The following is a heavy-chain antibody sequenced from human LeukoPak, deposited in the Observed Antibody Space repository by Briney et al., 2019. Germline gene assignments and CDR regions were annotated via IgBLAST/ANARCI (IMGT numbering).Heavy chain of an antibody. D-gene: IGHD6-19*01. J-gene: IGHJ3*02. CDR2: IYTTGST. Sequence: PSETLSLTCTVSGDSISTYYYNWIRQPAGKGLEGIGRIYTTGSTHYNPSLKSRVSISLDTSKNQIYLELSSVTAADTAIYYCAREGAVAVWNSFHIWGQGTMVAVSS. V-gene: IGHV4-4*07. CDR3: AREGAVAVWNSFHI. CDR1: GDSISTYY.